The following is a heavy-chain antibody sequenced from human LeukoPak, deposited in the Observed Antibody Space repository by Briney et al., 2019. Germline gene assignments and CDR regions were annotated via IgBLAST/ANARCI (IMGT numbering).Heavy chain of an antibody. V-gene: IGHV3-23*01. D-gene: IGHD4-11*01. CDR2: ISGSGGST. CDR1: GFTFSSYA. Sequence: GGLRLSCAASGFTFSSYAMSWVRQAPGKGLEWVSAISGSGGSTHYADSVKGRFTISRDNSKNTLYLQMNSLRAEDTAVYYCARPSNSDYGNAKWFDSWGQGTLVTVSS. J-gene: IGHJ5*01. CDR3: ARPSNSDYGNAKWFDS.